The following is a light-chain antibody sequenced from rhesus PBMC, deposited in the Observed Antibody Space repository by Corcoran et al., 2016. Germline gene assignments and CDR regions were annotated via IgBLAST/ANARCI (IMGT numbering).Light chain of an antibody. J-gene: IGKJ4*01. CDR2: KAT. CDR3: QQHNSYPLT. CDR1: QGISSY. Sequence: DIQMTQSPSSLSASVGDRVTITCRASQGISSYLAWYQQKPGKAPKLLIYKATTLQSGVPSRLSGSGSGTDFTLTISSLQPEDFATYYCQQHNSYPLTFGGGSKVKI. V-gene: IGKV1-25*01.